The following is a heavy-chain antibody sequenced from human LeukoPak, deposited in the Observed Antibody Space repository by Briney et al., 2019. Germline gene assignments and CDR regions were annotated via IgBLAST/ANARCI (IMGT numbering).Heavy chain of an antibody. CDR1: GGSFSGYY. J-gene: IGHJ4*02. V-gene: IGHV4-34*01. CDR2: INHSGST. CDR3: ARGGFSGYGVVRRASTRQQFDY. Sequence: TSETLSLTCAVYGGSFSGYYWSWIRQPPGKGLEWIGEINHSGSTNYNPSLKSRVTISVDTSKNQFSLKLSSVTAADTAVYYCARGGFSGYGVVRRASTRQQFDYWGQGTLVTVSS. D-gene: IGHD3-3*01.